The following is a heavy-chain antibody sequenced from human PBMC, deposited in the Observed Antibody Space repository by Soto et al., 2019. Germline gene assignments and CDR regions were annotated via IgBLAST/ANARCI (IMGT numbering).Heavy chain of an antibody. CDR1: GGTFSSYA. V-gene: IGHV1-69*13. CDR3: ARVGLNDYGGIGENWFDP. D-gene: IGHD4-17*01. J-gene: IGHJ5*02. CDR2: IIPIFGTA. Sequence: SVKVSCKASGGTFSSYAISWVRQAPGQGLEWMGGIIPIFGTASYAQKFQGRVTITADESTSTAYMELSSLRSEDTAVYYCARVGLNDYGGIGENWFDPWGQGTLVTVS.